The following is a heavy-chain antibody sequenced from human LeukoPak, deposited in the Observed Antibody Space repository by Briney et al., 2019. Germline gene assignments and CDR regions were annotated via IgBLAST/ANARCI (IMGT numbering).Heavy chain of an antibody. CDR1: GFTFSTYA. J-gene: IGHJ4*02. V-gene: IGHV3-23*01. CDR2: ISGTGYQT. CDR3: AKHGGWEPLPDFDY. Sequence: GGSLRLSCAASGFTFSTYALSWVRQAPGKGLEWVSLISGTGYQTDYADSVKGRFTISRDNSKNTLYLQMNSLRAEDTAVYYCAKHGGWEPLPDFDYWGQGTLVTVSS. D-gene: IGHD1-26*01.